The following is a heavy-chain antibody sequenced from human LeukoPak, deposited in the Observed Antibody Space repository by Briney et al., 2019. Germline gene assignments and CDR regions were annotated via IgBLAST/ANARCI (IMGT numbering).Heavy chain of an antibody. CDR3: ARDPYYYDSSGYYGGPTNDY. CDR2: INHSGST. CDR1: GGSFSGYY. V-gene: IGHV4-34*01. J-gene: IGHJ4*02. Sequence: PSEILSLTCAVYGGSFSGYYWSWIRQPPGKGLEWIGEINHSGSTNYNPSLKSRVTISVDTSKNQFSLKLSSVTAADTAVYYCARDPYYYDSSGYYGGPTNDYWGQGTLVTVSS. D-gene: IGHD3-22*01.